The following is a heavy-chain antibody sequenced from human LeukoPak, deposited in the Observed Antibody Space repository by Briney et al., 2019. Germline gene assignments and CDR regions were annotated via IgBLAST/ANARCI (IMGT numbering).Heavy chain of an antibody. D-gene: IGHD2-15*01. Sequence: WASVKVSCKASGCTFSSYAISWVRQAPGQGLEWMGGIIAIFVTANYAQKFQGRVTITADGCTSTAYMELSSLRYEDTAVSYCARSNSDYCSGGSCYHLASYFEYWGQGTLVTVS. V-gene: IGHV1-69*13. CDR2: IIAIFVTA. J-gene: IGHJ4*02. CDR1: GCTFSSYA. CDR3: ARSNSDYCSGGSCYHLASYFEY.